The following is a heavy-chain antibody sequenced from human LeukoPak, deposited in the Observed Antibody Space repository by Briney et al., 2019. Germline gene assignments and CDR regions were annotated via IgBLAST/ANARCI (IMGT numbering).Heavy chain of an antibody. Sequence: GGSLRLSCAASGFTFSSYAMSWVRQAPGKGLEWLSSISASGDSTYYADSVKGRFTISRDNPKNTLYLQMNSLRVEDTAVYYCAKGRWLKLYFDNWGQGILVTVSS. V-gene: IGHV3-23*01. J-gene: IGHJ4*02. CDR2: ISASGDST. CDR3: AKGRWLKLYFDN. D-gene: IGHD5-24*01. CDR1: GFTFSSYA.